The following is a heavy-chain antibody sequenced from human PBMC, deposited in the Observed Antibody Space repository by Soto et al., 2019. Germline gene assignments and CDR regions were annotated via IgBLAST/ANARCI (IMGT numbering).Heavy chain of an antibody. Sequence: SETLSLTCAVYGGSFSGYYWSWIRQPPGKGLEWIGEINHSGSTNYNPSLKSRVTISVDTSKNQFSLKLSSVTAADTAVYYCGRSEWTMVRGVIITYFDYWGQGTLVTVSS. CDR2: INHSGST. J-gene: IGHJ4*02. V-gene: IGHV4-34*01. CDR1: GGSFSGYY. D-gene: IGHD3-10*01. CDR3: GRSEWTMVRGVIITYFDY.